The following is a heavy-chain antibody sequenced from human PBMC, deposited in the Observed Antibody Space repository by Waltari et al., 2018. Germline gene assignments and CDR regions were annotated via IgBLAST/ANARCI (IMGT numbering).Heavy chain of an antibody. D-gene: IGHD6-13*01. V-gene: IGHV3-7*01. CDR3: ATTAAVTFHF. CDR2: IKEDGSEK. Sequence: EVQLVESGGGLVQPGGSLRLSCEAPGSTFSTAWLGWVRQAPGKGLEWVAVIKEDGSEKYYVESVKGRFTISRDNAKNSLFLQINSLTAAETAVYYCATTAAVTFHFWGQGTLVTVSA. J-gene: IGHJ4*02. CDR1: GSTFSTAW.